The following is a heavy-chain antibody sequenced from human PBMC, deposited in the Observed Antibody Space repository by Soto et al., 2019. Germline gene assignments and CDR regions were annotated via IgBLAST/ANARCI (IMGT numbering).Heavy chain of an antibody. V-gene: IGHV1-69*13. CDR3: ARDRRWLQLQLVHYYGMDV. Sequence: SVKVSCKASGGTFSSYAISWVRQASGQGLEWMGGIIPIFGTANYAQKFQGRVTITADESTSTAYMELSSLRSEDTAVYYCARDRRWLQLQLVHYYGMDVWGQGTTVTVSS. CDR1: GGTFSSYA. CDR2: IIPIFGTA. D-gene: IGHD5-12*01. J-gene: IGHJ6*02.